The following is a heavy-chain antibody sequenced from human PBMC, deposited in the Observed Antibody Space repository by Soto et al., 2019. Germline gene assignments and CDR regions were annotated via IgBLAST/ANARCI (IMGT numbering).Heavy chain of an antibody. CDR1: GFTVSSNY. CDR3: ARRYYDFWSGPGMGV. Sequence: LRLSCAASGFTVSSNYMSWVRQAPGKGLEWVSVIYSGGSTYYADSVKGRFTISRDNSKNTLYLQMNSLRAEDTAVYYCARRYYDFWSGPGMGVWGQGTTVTFSS. V-gene: IGHV3-53*01. CDR2: IYSGGST. D-gene: IGHD3-3*01. J-gene: IGHJ6*02.